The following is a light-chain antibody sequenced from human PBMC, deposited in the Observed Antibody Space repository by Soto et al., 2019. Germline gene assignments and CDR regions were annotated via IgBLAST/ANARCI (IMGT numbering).Light chain of an antibody. CDR1: QSVRNNY. V-gene: IGKV3-20*01. CDR3: QCYGSSPPHT. Sequence: EIVLTQSPGTLSLSPGEGATLSCRASQSVRNNYLAWYQQKPGQAPRLLISGASNRAAGIPDRFSGSGSGTDCTLTICRLESEDFAVYYCQCYGSSPPHTFGQGTKLEIK. J-gene: IGKJ2*01. CDR2: GAS.